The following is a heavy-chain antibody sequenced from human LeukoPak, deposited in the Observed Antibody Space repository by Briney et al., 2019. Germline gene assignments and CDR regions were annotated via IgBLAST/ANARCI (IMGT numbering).Heavy chain of an antibody. CDR2: ISSSSSYI. Sequence: GGSLRLSCAASGFTFSSYSMNWVRQAPGKGLEWVSSISSSSSYIYYADSVKGRFTISRDNAKNSLYLQMNSLRAEDTAVYYCAGERGGYCSSTSCAQMGYWGQGTLVTVSS. CDR3: AGERGGYCSSTSCAQMGY. V-gene: IGHV3-21*01. D-gene: IGHD2-2*01. CDR1: GFTFSSYS. J-gene: IGHJ4*02.